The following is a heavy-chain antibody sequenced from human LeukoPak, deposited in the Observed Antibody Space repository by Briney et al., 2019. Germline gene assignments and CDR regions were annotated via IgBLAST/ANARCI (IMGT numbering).Heavy chain of an antibody. V-gene: IGHV3-30-3*01. CDR2: ISYDGSNK. J-gene: IGHJ4*02. Sequence: PGGSLRLSCAASGFTFSSYAMHWVRQAPGKGLEWVAVISYDGSNKYYADSVKGRFTISRDNSENTVYLQTNSLRAEDTAVYYCAKGIAVAGTLLTPPDCWGQGTLVTVSS. CDR3: AKGIAVAGTLLTPPDC. CDR1: GFTFSSYA. D-gene: IGHD6-19*01.